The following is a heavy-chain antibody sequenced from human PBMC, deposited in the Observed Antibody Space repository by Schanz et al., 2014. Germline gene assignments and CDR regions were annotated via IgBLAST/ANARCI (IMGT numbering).Heavy chain of an antibody. CDR3: ASENWWSVDY. V-gene: IGHV3-21*01. CDR2: VSHGGTYI. J-gene: IGHJ4*02. D-gene: IGHD2-15*01. Sequence: EVQLVESGGDLVQPGGSLRLSCAASGFMFSSFWMGWIRQAPGKGLEWVSSVSHGGTYIYYADSVRGRFTISRDNAKNSLFLQMHSLRADDTAVYYCASENWWSVDYWGQGTLVTVSS. CDR1: GFMFSSFW.